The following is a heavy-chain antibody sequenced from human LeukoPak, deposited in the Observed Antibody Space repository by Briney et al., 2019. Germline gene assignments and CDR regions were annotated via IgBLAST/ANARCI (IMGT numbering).Heavy chain of an antibody. CDR1: GYTFTGYY. D-gene: IGHD3-22*01. J-gene: IGHJ4*02. Sequence: ASVKVSCKASGYTFTGYYMHWVRQAPGQGLEWMGWINPNSGGTNYAQKFQGRGTMTRDTSISTAYMELSRLRSDDMAVYYCARAPSYYYDSSGYYHPLAPFDYWGQGTLVTVSS. V-gene: IGHV1-2*02. CDR3: ARAPSYYYDSSGYYHPLAPFDY. CDR2: INPNSGGT.